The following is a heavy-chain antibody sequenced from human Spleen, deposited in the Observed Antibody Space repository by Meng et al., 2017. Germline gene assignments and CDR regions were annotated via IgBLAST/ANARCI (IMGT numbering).Heavy chain of an antibody. CDR3: ARGLQVFLS. CDR2: IYYSGTT. J-gene: IGHJ1*01. Sequence: QRQLQESGPGLVKPPETLSLTCTVSGGPISGSSFYWGWIRQPPGRGLEWIGSIYYSGTTYYNSSLKSRVTMSVDTSKNQFSLKLTSVTAADTAVYYCARGLQVFLSWGQGTLVTVSS. V-gene: IGHV4-39*07. CDR1: GGPISGSSFY. D-gene: IGHD1-1*01.